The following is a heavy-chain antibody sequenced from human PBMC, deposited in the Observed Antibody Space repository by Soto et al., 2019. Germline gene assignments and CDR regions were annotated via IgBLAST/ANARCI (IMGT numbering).Heavy chain of an antibody. Sequence: QVQLQESGPGLVKPSETLSLTCTVSAASSSSFYWSWIRQPPGMGLEWIGYMNNIGRTNYNPSLKSRVTISLDTSKNQFSLNLTSVIAADTAVYYCARSFCRDAVRCNWFDPWGQGTLVTVSS. D-gene: IGHD2-8*01. CDR2: MNNIGRT. CDR3: ARSFCRDAVRCNWFDP. V-gene: IGHV4-59*01. J-gene: IGHJ5*02. CDR1: AASSSSFY.